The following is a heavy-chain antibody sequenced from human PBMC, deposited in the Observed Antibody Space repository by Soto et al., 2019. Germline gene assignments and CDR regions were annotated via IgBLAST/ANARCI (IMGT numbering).Heavy chain of an antibody. CDR2: ISHTGKT. J-gene: IGHJ5*02. V-gene: IGHV4-59*02. D-gene: IGHD1-1*01. Sequence: PSETLSLTCIVSGGSVMNYHWTWIRQTPGKGLEWIGDISHTGKTNYNPSLESRVTIAVDLSENQFSLKLRSVTAADSALYFCARETWNTHGRHFRLEPWGQGTLVTVSS. CDR1: GGSVMNYH. CDR3: ARETWNTHGRHFRLEP.